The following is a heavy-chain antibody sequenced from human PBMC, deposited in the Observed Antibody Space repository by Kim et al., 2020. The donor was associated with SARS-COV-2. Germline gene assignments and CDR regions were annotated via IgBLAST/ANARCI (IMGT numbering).Heavy chain of an antibody. CDR3: AREGAAAGSSSWFDP. V-gene: IGHV1-69*01. J-gene: IGHJ5*02. D-gene: IGHD6-13*01. Sequence: QKFQGRVTITAEESTSTAYMGLSSLRSEDTAVYYCAREGAAAGSSSWFDPWGQGTLVTVSS.